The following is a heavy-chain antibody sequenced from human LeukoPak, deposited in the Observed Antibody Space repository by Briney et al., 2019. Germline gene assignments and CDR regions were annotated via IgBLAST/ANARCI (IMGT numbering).Heavy chain of an antibody. CDR1: GYTFTGYY. CDR3: ATAPRIYCSSTSCYAFDI. V-gene: IGHV1-2*04. CDR2: INPNSGGT. D-gene: IGHD2-2*01. Sequence: ASVKVSCKASGYTFTGYYMHWVRQAPGQGLEWMGWINPNSGGTNYAQKFQGWVTTNRDTSISTAYMELSRLRSDDTAVYSCATAPRIYCSSTSCYAFDIWGQGTMVTVSS. J-gene: IGHJ3*02.